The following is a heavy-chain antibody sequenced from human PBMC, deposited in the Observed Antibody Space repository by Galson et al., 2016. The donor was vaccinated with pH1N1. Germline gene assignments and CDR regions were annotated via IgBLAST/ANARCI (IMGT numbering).Heavy chain of an antibody. V-gene: IGHV2-70*01. CDR3: ARLDYGDYSGYFEY. Sequence: PALVKPPQTLTLTCTLSGFSLSTSGMCVSWIRQPPGKALEWLALLDWDDDKYYSTSLKTRLTISKDTSKNQVVLTMTNMDPVDTATYYCARLDYGDYSGYFEYWGQGTLVTVSS. CDR2: LDWDDDK. D-gene: IGHD4-17*01. J-gene: IGHJ4*02. CDR1: GFSLSTSGMC.